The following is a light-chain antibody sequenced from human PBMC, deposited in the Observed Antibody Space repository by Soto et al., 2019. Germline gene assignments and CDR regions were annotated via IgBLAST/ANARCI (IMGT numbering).Light chain of an antibody. V-gene: IGKV1-27*01. Sequence: DIQMTQSPSSLSASVGDRVTITCRARQVIGSYLAWYQQKPGKVPKLLIYAASTLQSGVPSRFSGSGSGTDFTLTINSLQPEDVATYYCQKYNSAWWTFGQGTKVEIK. CDR3: QKYNSAWWT. J-gene: IGKJ1*01. CDR2: AAS. CDR1: QVIGSY.